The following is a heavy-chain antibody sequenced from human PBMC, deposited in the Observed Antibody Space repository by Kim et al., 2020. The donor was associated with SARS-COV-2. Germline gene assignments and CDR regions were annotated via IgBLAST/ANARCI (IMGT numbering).Heavy chain of an antibody. CDR1: GFTFTDHD. Sequence: GGSLRLSCTPSGFTFTDHDMHWVRQIPGKGLQWVSSIGFLGDSYYPDSMKGRFTVSRDNAKSSLFLNMDNLRAGDTAIYYCARGGVGTSRGLYYSLDVWGQGTTVSVSS. J-gene: IGHJ6*02. D-gene: IGHD3-10*01. CDR3: ARGGVGTSRGLYYSLDV. CDR2: IGFLGDS. V-gene: IGHV3-13*01.